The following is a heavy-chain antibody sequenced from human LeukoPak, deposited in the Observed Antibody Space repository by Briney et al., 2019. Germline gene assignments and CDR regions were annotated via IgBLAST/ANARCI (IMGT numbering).Heavy chain of an antibody. V-gene: IGHV4-38-2*02. Sequence: SETLSLTCTVSGYSISSGYYWGRIRPPPGKGLEWIGSIYHSGGTYYNPSLKSRVTISVDTSKNQFSLKLSSVTAADTAVYYCARSVRGWFDPWGQGTLVTVSS. CDR1: GYSISSGYY. CDR3: ARSVRGWFDP. D-gene: IGHD3-10*01. J-gene: IGHJ5*02. CDR2: IYHSGGT.